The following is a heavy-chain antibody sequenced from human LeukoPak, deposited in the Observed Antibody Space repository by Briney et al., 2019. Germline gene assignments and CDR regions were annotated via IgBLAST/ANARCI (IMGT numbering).Heavy chain of an antibody. Sequence: GGSLRLSCAASGFTFCSYGMHWVRQAPGKGLEWVAVISYDGSNKYYADSVKGRFTISRDNSKNTLYLQMNSLRAEDTAVYYCAKELVVRGYFDYWGQGTLVTVSS. CDR2: ISYDGSNK. D-gene: IGHD2-15*01. CDR1: GFTFCSYG. CDR3: AKELVVRGYFDY. V-gene: IGHV3-30*18. J-gene: IGHJ4*02.